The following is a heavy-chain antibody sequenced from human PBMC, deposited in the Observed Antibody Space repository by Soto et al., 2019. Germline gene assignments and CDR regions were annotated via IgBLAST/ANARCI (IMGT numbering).Heavy chain of an antibody. CDR3: ARAAAEMATSLDY. J-gene: IGHJ4*02. V-gene: IGHV3-33*01. CDR2: IWYDGSNK. D-gene: IGHD5-12*01. Sequence: QVQLVESGGGVVQPGRSLRLSCAASGFTFSSYGMHWVRQAPGKGLEWVAVIWYDGSNKYYADSVKGRFTISRDNSKNTLYLQMNSLRAEDTAVYYCARAAAEMATSLDYWGQGTLVIVSS. CDR1: GFTFSSYG.